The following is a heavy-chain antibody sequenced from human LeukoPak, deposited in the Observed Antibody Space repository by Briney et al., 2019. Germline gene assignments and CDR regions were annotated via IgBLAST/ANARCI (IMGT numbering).Heavy chain of an antibody. Sequence: PGGSLRLSCAASGFTFSTYGMHWVRQAPGKGLEWLVVIWYDGSNIYYADSLKGRFAISRDNSRNTLYLLLNSLRAEDTAVYYCARDYGGNSDYWGQGTLVTVSS. CDR3: ARDYGGNSDY. J-gene: IGHJ4*02. D-gene: IGHD4-23*01. V-gene: IGHV3-33*01. CDR1: GFTFSTYG. CDR2: IWYDGSNI.